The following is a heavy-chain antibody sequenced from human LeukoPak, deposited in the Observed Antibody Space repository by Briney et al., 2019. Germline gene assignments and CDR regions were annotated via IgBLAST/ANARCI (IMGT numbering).Heavy chain of an antibody. V-gene: IGHV4-39*01. Sequence: SETLSLTCTVSGGSISSSSYYWAWIRQPPGKGLEWIGSIYYSGSTYYNPSLKSRVTISVDTSKNQFSLKLSSVTAADTAVYYCAKVILTPQTPYNWFDPWGQGTLVTVSS. CDR1: GGSISSSSYY. J-gene: IGHJ5*02. CDR3: AKVILTPQTPYNWFDP. CDR2: IYYSGST. D-gene: IGHD3-10*01.